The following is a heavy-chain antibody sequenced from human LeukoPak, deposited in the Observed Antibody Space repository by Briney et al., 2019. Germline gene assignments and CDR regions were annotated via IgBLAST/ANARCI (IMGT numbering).Heavy chain of an antibody. CDR3: ARGDIVLRFLEWANNHYYYYMDV. Sequence: SVKVSCKASGGTFSSYAISWVRQAPGQGLEWMGGIIPIFGTANYAQKFQGRVTITADESTSTAYMELSSLRSEDTAVYYCARGDIVLRFLEWANNHYYYYMDVWGKGTTVTVSS. CDR1: GGTFSSYA. CDR2: IIPIFGTA. V-gene: IGHV1-69*01. D-gene: IGHD3-3*01. J-gene: IGHJ6*03.